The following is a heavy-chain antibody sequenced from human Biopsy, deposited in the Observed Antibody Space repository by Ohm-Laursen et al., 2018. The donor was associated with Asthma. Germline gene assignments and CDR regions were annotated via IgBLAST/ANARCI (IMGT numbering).Heavy chain of an antibody. Sequence: SVKVSCKSLGGTFNTYVIGWVRQAPGQGLEWMGGINSVFGTTTYPQKFQDRVTITADDSTSTVYMELNSLRSEDTAMYYCARKAGPCISRTCYSLDFWGQGTLVTVSS. CDR1: GGTFNTYV. V-gene: IGHV1-69*13. J-gene: IGHJ4*02. CDR2: INSVFGTT. D-gene: IGHD2-2*01. CDR3: ARKAGPCISRTCYSLDF.